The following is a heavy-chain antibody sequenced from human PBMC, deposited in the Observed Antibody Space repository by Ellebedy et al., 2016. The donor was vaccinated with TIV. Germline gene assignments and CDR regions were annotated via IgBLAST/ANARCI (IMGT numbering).Heavy chain of an antibody. CDR2: IYQSGST. Sequence: MPSETLSLTCAVSGDSISSSNWWNWVRQPPGKRLEWIGEIYQSGSTNYNPSLKSRVTISVDKSKNQFSLKLTSVTAADTAVYYYARAPAGTQQSPLDYWGQGTLVTVSS. J-gene: IGHJ4*02. V-gene: IGHV4-4*02. D-gene: IGHD6-13*01. CDR3: ARAPAGTQQSPLDY. CDR1: GDSISSSNW.